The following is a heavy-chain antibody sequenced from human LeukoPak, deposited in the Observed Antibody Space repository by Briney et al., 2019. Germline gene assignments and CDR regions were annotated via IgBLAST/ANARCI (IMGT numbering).Heavy chain of an antibody. Sequence: ASVKVSCKASGYTFTCYDINWVRQATGQGLEWMGWMNPNSGNTGYAQKFQGRVTMTRNTSISTAYMELSSLRSEDTAVYYCATFKKSAFYMDVWGKGTTVTVSS. V-gene: IGHV1-8*01. J-gene: IGHJ6*03. CDR1: GYTFTCYD. D-gene: IGHD3-16*01. CDR2: MNPNSGNT. CDR3: ATFKKSAFYMDV.